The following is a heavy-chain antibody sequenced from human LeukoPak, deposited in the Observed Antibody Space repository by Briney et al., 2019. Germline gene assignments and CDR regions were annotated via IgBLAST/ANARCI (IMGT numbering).Heavy chain of an antibody. V-gene: IGHV4-34*01. CDR1: GGSFSGYY. J-gene: IGHJ4*02. D-gene: IGHD3-10*01. CDR2: INHSGYT. CDR3: ARYVVYGSGKYYFDY. Sequence: SETLSLTCGVYGGSFSGYYYSWIRQPPGKGLEWIGEINHSGYTNYNPSLKSRVTISVDTSENQFSLKLSSVTAADTAVYYCARYVVYGSGKYYFDYWGQGTLVTVSS.